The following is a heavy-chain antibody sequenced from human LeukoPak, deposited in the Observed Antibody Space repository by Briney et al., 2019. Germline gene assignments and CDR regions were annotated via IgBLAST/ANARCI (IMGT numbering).Heavy chain of an antibody. D-gene: IGHD6-13*01. V-gene: IGHV1-69*05. CDR3: ARVGYSGAVDI. Sequence: ASVKVSCKASGGTFSSYAISLVRQAPGLGLEWMGRIIPIFGTANYAQKFQGRVTITTDESTSTAYMELSSLRSEDTAVYYCARVGYSGAVDIWGQGIMVTVSS. CDR1: GGTFSSYA. CDR2: IIPIFGTA. J-gene: IGHJ3*02.